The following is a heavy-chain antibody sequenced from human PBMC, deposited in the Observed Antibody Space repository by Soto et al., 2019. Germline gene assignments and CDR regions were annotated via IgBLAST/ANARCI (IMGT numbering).Heavy chain of an antibody. D-gene: IGHD4-17*01. CDR2: ISSSGSTI. CDR3: ARGLAYGYGDYGNYGMDV. Sequence: VPLVESGGGLVKPGGSLRLSCAASGFTFSDYYMTWIRQAPGKGLEWVSYISSSGSTIYYPDSVKGRFTISRDNAKSSLYLQMNSLRAEDTAVYYCARGLAYGYGDYGNYGMDVWGQGTTVTVSS. CDR1: GFTFSDYY. J-gene: IGHJ6*02. V-gene: IGHV3-11*01.